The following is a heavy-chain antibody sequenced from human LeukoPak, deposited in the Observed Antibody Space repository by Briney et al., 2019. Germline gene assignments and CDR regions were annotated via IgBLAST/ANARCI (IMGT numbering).Heavy chain of an antibody. V-gene: IGHV4-59*01. Sequence: SETLSLTCTVSGGSISSYYWSWIRQPPGKGLEWIGYIYYSGSTDSNPSLRSRVTISVDTSKNQFSLKLRSVTAADTAVYYCARRPRNDILTGTPFDYWGQGILVTVSS. CDR2: IYYSGST. D-gene: IGHD3-9*01. CDR1: GGSISSYY. CDR3: ARRPRNDILTGTPFDY. J-gene: IGHJ4*02.